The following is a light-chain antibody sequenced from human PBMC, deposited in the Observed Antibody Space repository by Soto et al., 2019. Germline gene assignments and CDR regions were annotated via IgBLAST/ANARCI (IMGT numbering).Light chain of an antibody. J-gene: IGKJ4*01. CDR1: QSVSSN. Sequence: EIVMTQSPATLSVSPGVRATLSSSARQSVSSNLAWYQQKPGQAPRLLIYGASTRATGIPARFSGSGSGTEFTLTISSLQSEDFAVYYCQQYNNWPFTFGGGTKVDIK. V-gene: IGKV3D-15*01. CDR2: GAS. CDR3: QQYNNWPFT.